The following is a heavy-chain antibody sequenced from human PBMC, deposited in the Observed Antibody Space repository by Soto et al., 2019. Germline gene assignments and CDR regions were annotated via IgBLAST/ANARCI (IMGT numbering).Heavy chain of an antibody. CDR2: IYYSGST. D-gene: IGHD2-21*02. Sequence: QLQLQESGPGLVKPSETLSLTCSVSGGSISSSSYFWGWIRQPPGKGLEWIGSIYYSGSTYYNPSLKRRVTVSVATSKNQCSLKLGSVTAADTAVYYCARHPSDFWFDPWGQGTLVTVSS. J-gene: IGHJ5*02. CDR1: GGSISSSSYF. CDR3: ARHPSDFWFDP. V-gene: IGHV4-39*01.